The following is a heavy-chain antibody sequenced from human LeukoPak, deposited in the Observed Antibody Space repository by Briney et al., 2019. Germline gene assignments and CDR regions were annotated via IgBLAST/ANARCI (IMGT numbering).Heavy chain of an antibody. Sequence: GASVKVSCKASGYTFTGYYMHWVRQAPGQGLEWMGWINPNSGGTNYAQKFQGWVTMTRDTSISTAYMELSRLRSDDTAVYYCARAYSNYIYYFDYWGQRTLVTVSS. CDR1: GYTFTGYY. CDR2: INPNSGGT. V-gene: IGHV1-2*04. J-gene: IGHJ4*02. D-gene: IGHD4-11*01. CDR3: ARAYSNYIYYFDY.